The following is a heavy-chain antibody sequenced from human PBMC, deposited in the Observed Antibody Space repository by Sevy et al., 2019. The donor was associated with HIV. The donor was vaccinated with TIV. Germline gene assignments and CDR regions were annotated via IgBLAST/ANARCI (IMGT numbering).Heavy chain of an antibody. V-gene: IGHV6-1*01. CDR2: TYYRSTWHN. CDR3: ARTTSGWFDY. CDR1: GDSVSSNSVA. Sequence: SQTLSLTCAISGDSVSSNSVAWNWIRQSPSRGLEWLGRTYYRSTWHNDYAVSVKSRITINPDTSKNQFSLRLNSVTPEGTAVYYCARTTSGWFDYWGQGTPVTVSS. D-gene: IGHD6-19*01. J-gene: IGHJ4*02.